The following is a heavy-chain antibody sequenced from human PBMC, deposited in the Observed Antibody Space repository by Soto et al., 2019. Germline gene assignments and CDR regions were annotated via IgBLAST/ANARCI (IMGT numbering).Heavy chain of an antibody. CDR2: ISYDGSNK. Sequence: ESGGGVVQPGRSLRLSCAASGFTFSSYAMHWVRQAPGKGLEWVAVISYDGSNKYYADSVKGRFTISRDNSKNTLYLQMNSLRAEDTAVYYCAREEGRGYSYGYDYWGQGTLVPVPS. CDR1: GFTFSSYA. V-gene: IGHV3-30-3*01. J-gene: IGHJ4*02. CDR3: AREEGRGYSYGYDY. D-gene: IGHD5-18*01.